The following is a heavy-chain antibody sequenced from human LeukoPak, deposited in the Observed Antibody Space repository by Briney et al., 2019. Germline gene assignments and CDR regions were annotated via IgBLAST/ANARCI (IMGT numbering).Heavy chain of an antibody. V-gene: IGHV4-34*01. CDR1: GGSISGYY. Sequence: SETLSLTCTVSGGSISGYYWSWIRQPPGKGLEWIGEINHSGSTNYNPSLKSRVTISVDTSKNQFSLKLSSVTAADTAVYYCARGRGYSYGYGVFWYFDLWGRGTLVTVSS. CDR3: ARGRGYSYGYGVFWYFDL. J-gene: IGHJ2*01. D-gene: IGHD5-18*01. CDR2: INHSGST.